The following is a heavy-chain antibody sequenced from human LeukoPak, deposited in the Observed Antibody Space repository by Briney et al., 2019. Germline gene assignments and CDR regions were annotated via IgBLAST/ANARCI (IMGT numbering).Heavy chain of an antibody. J-gene: IGHJ1*01. Sequence: SVKVSCKASGGTFSSYAISWVRQAPGQGLEWMGGIIPIFGTANYAQKFQGRVTITTDESTSTAYMELSSLRSEDTAVYYCASASGYYYDSSGYPEYFQRWGQGTLVTVSS. CDR3: ASASGYYYDSSGYPEYFQR. CDR2: IIPIFGTA. D-gene: IGHD3-22*01. V-gene: IGHV1-69*05. CDR1: GGTFSSYA.